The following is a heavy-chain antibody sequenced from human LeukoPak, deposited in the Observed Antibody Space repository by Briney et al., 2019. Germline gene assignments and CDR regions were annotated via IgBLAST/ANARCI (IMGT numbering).Heavy chain of an antibody. V-gene: IGHV1-2*02. J-gene: IGHJ4*02. CDR3: ARVRDNACDY. D-gene: IGHD1-1*01. CDR2: LRGDTGDT. Sequence: ASVTVSCKTSGYMVSYYYMHWVRQAPGQGLEWMGWLRGDTGDTDSPQKFKGRATMTRDTATNTAYMQLSRLTYDDTAIYFCARVRDNACDYWGQGTLVTVSS. CDR1: GYMVSYYY.